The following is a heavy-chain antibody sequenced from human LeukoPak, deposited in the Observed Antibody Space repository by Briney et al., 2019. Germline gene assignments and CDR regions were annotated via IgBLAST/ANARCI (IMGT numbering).Heavy chain of an antibody. CDR3: ARAATATGYYFDY. V-gene: IGHV3-21*01. CDR1: GFTFSSYS. J-gene: IGHJ4*02. Sequence: PGGSLRLSCAASGFTFSSYSMNWVRQAPGKGLEWVSSISSSSSYIYSADSVKGRFTISRDNAKNSLYLQMNSLRAEDTAVYYCARAATATGYYFDYWGQGTLVTVPS. CDR2: ISSSSSYI. D-gene: IGHD5-12*01.